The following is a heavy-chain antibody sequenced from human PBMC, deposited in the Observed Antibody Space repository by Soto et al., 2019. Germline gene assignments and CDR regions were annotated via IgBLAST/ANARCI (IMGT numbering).Heavy chain of an antibody. V-gene: IGHV3-21*01. D-gene: IGHD3-16*01. Sequence: GGSLRLSCAASGFTFSSYSTNWVRQAPGKGLEWVSSISSSSSYIYYADSVKGRFTISRDNAKNSLYLQMNSLRAEDTAVYYCARDRNTRFYYYGMDVWGQGTTVTVSS. CDR3: ARDRNTRFYYYGMDV. CDR2: ISSSSSYI. CDR1: GFTFSSYS. J-gene: IGHJ6*02.